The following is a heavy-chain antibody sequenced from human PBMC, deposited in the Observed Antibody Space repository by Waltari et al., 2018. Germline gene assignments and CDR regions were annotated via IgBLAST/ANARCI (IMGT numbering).Heavy chain of an antibody. CDR2: SFPGDPNT. CDR1: GYSFTRYW. V-gene: IGHV5-51*01. D-gene: IGHD5-18*01. Sequence: EVQLVQSGAEVKKPGESLTISCEGSGYSFTRYWIGWVRQMPGKGLEWMGVSFPGDPNTKDRPSFRGQVTISADNAITTAYLQWSSLKASDTAIYFCARQPLHSYGIRHFDYWGQGTPVTVS. J-gene: IGHJ4*02. CDR3: ARQPLHSYGIRHFDY.